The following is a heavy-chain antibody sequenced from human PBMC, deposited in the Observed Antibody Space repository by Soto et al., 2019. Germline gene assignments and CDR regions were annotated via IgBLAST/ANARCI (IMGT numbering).Heavy chain of an antibody. V-gene: IGHV3-48*02. CDR2: ISSSSSTI. J-gene: IGHJ5*02. D-gene: IGHD6-13*01. CDR1: GFTFSSYS. Sequence: PGGSLRLSCAASGFTFSSYSMNWVRQAPGKGLEWVSYISSSSSTIYYADSVKGRFTISRDNAKNSLYLQMNSLRDEDTAVYYCGRDRLPGIAAAGYNWFDPWGQGTLVTVSS. CDR3: GRDRLPGIAAAGYNWFDP.